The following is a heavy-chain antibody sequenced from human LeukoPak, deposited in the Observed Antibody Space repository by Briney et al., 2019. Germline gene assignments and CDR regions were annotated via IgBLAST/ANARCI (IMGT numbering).Heavy chain of an antibody. CDR3: ASLLQRGYSGYDRNWFDP. V-gene: IGHV1-2*02. D-gene: IGHD5-12*01. CDR2: INPNSGGT. CDR1: GYTFTGYY. J-gene: IGHJ5*02. Sequence: ASVKVSCKASGYTFTGYYMHWVRQAPGQGLEWMGWINPNSGGTNYAQKSQGRITMTRDTSISTAYMELSRLRSDDTAVYYCASLLQRGYSGYDRNWFDPWGQGTLVTVSS.